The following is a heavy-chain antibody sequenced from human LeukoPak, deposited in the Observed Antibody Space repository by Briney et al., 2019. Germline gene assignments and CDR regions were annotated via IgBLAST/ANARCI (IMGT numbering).Heavy chain of an antibody. V-gene: IGHV3-11*01. CDR1: GFTSSDYC. Sequence: GGSLRLSCAASGFTSSDYCMSWIRQAPGKGLEWVSFISSSGSTMYYADSVKGRFTISRDNAKNSLYLQMNSLRAEDTAVYYCATRGPDSSGFYRFDYWGQGTLVTVSS. CDR3: ATRGPDSSGFYRFDY. CDR2: ISSSGSTM. J-gene: IGHJ4*02. D-gene: IGHD3-22*01.